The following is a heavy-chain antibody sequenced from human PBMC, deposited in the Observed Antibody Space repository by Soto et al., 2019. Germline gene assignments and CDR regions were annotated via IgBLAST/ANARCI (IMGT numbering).Heavy chain of an antibody. CDR1: GFSLSTSGVG. Sequence: GSGPTLVNPTQTLTLTCTFSGFSLSTSGVGVGWIRQPPGKALEWLAVNWDDDKRYSPSLKSRLTITRDTSKNQVVLTMTNMDPVDTATYYCAHQDRYSGSFDYWGQGTLVTVSS. CDR2: NWDDDK. D-gene: IGHD1-26*01. V-gene: IGHV2-5*02. CDR3: AHQDRYSGSFDY. J-gene: IGHJ4*02.